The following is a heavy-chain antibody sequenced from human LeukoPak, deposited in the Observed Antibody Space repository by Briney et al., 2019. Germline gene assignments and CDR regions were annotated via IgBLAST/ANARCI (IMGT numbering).Heavy chain of an antibody. CDR1: GGSISSYY. J-gene: IGHJ5*02. D-gene: IGHD2-2*01. V-gene: IGHV4-4*07. CDR2: IYTSGST. CDR3: ARDFEVVPAAIGWFDP. Sequence: SETLSLTCTVSGGSISSYYWSWIRQPAGEGLEWIGRIYTSGSTNYNPSLKSRVTMSVDTSKNQFSLKLSSVTAADTAVYYCARDFEVVPAAIGWFDPWGQGTLVTVSS.